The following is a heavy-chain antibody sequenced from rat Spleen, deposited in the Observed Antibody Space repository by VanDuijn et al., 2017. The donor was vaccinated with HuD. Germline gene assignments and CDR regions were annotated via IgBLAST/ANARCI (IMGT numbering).Heavy chain of an antibody. V-gene: IGHV2-63*01. D-gene: IGHD4-1*01. CDR3: ARDYPYKTGLDF. CDR1: GFSLTSYS. J-gene: IGHJ2*01. CDR2: MKYNGDT. Sequence: QVQLKESGPGLVQPSQTLSLTCPVSGFSLTSYSVHWVRQPPGEGLEWMGRMKYNGDTSYSSALKSRLSISRDTSKNQVFLKMNSLQADDTGTYYCARDYPYKTGLDFWGQGVMVTVSS.